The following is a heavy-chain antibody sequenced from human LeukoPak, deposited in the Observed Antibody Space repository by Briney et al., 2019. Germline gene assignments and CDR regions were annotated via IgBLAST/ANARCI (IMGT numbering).Heavy chain of an antibody. Sequence: GASVKVSCKASGYTFTGYYMHWVRQAPGQGLEWMGWINPNSGGTNYAQKFQGRVTMTRDTSISTAYMELSRLRYDDTAVYYCAKDIVVVTSGSNAFDIGGQGTTVTVSS. CDR1: GYTFTGYY. CDR2: INPNSGGT. D-gene: IGHD2-21*02. V-gene: IGHV1-2*02. CDR3: AKDIVVVTSGSNAFDI. J-gene: IGHJ3*02.